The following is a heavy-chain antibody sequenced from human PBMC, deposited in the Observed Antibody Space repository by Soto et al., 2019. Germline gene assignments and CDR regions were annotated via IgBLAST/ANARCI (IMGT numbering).Heavy chain of an antibody. D-gene: IGHD6-6*01. V-gene: IGHV1-69*13. J-gene: IGHJ6*02. Sequence: SVKVSCNSSGGTLSSYAISWVRQAPGQGLEWMGGIIPIFGTANYAEKFQGRVTITADESTSTAYMELSSLRSEDTAVYYCARRVYSSSSGVYYYYGMDVWGQGTTLTVSS. CDR3: ARRVYSSSSGVYYYYGMDV. CDR2: IIPIFGTA. CDR1: GGTLSSYA.